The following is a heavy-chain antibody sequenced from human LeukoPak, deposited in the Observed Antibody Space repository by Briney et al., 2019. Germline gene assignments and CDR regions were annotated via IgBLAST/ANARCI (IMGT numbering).Heavy chain of an antibody. CDR1: GFTFSSYG. CDR3: AKDHPLDYYYGMDV. V-gene: IGHV3-33*06. Sequence: ETGGSLRLSCAASGFTFSSYGMHWVRQAPGKGLEWVAVIWYDGSNKYYADSVKGRFTISRDNSKNTLYLQMNSLRAEDTAVYYCAKDHPLDYYYGMDVWGQGTTVTVSS. CDR2: IWYDGSNK. J-gene: IGHJ6*02.